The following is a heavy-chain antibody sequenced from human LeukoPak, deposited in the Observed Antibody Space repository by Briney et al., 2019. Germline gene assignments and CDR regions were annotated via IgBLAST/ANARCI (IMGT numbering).Heavy chain of an antibody. V-gene: IGHV4-39*07. CDR2: IYYSGTT. CDR3: ARTDYGVTDY. J-gene: IGHJ4*02. CDR1: GGSISSSSYY. Sequence: SETLSLTCTVSGGSISSSSYYWGWIRQSPGKGLEWIGTIYYSGTTYYNPSFTSRVTISVDTSKNQFSLKLSSVTAADTAVYYCARTDYGVTDYWGQGTLVTVSS. D-gene: IGHD4-17*01.